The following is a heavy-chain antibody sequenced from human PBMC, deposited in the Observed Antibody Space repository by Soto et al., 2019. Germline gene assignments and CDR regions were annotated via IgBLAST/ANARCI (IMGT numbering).Heavy chain of an antibody. V-gene: IGHV3-15*01. CDR1: GFTFSNAW. Sequence: PGGSLRRSCAASGFTFSNAWMSWVRQAPGKGLECVGRIKSKTDGGTTDYAAPVKGRFTISRDDSKNTLYLQMNSLKTEDTSVYYCTTDLRGYSSSWYYYYGMDVWGQGTTVTVSS. CDR2: IKSKTDGGTT. CDR3: TTDLRGYSSSWYYYYGMDV. D-gene: IGHD6-13*01. J-gene: IGHJ6*02.